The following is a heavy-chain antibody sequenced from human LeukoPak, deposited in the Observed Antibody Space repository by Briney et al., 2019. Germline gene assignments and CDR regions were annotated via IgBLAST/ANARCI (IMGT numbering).Heavy chain of an antibody. V-gene: IGHV3-30*04. CDR2: ISYDGSNK. J-gene: IGHJ4*02. CDR3: ARDWSMDY. CDR1: GFTFSSYA. Sequence: PGRSLRLSCAASGFTFSSYAMHWVRQAPGKGLEWVAVISYDGSNKYYADSVKGRFTISRDNSKNTLYLQMNGLRAEDTAVYYCARDWSMDYWGQGTLVTVSS.